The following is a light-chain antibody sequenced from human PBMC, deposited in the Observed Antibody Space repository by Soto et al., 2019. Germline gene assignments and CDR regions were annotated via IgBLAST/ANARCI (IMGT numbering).Light chain of an antibody. Sequence: EIVLTQSPGTLSLSPGERATLSCRASQTVRISYLAWYQQKPGQSPRLLIYGASTRATGIPDRFSGSGSGTDFTLTISRLEPEDFAVYYCQQYGSSSWTFGQGTKVEI. CDR3: QQYGSSSWT. J-gene: IGKJ1*01. CDR1: QTVRISY. CDR2: GAS. V-gene: IGKV3-20*01.